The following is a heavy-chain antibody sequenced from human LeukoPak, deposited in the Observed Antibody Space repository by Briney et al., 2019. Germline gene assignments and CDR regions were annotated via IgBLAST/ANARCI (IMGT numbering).Heavy chain of an antibody. CDR3: AHTVTGRGNPDFDY. CDR1: GFSLSTSGVG. J-gene: IGHJ4*02. D-gene: IGHD3-10*01. CDR2: IYWDDDK. V-gene: IGHV2-5*02. Sequence: SGPTLVKPTQTLTLTCTFSGFSLSTSGVGVGWIRQPPGKALECLALIYWDDDKRYRPSLKSRLSIIKDTSKNQVVLTMTNMDPVDTATYYCAHTVTGRGNPDFDYWGQGTLVTASS.